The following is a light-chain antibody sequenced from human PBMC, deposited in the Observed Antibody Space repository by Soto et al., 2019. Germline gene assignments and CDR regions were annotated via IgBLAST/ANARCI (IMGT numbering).Light chain of an antibody. V-gene: IGKV1-5*01. Sequence: DILLTQSPSTLSASVGDRVAISCRASQSINKWLAWYQQKPGKAPKLLIYDVSTLESGVPSRFSGSGSGTEFTLTISNIQPDDFATYYCQQFRTFGQGTKVDNK. J-gene: IGKJ1*01. CDR1: QSINKW. CDR3: QQFRT. CDR2: DVS.